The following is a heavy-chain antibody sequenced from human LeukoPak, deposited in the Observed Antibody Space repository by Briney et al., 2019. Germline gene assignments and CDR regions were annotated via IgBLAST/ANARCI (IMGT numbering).Heavy chain of an antibody. Sequence: GGSLRLSCKVSGFAFGNYWMSWVRRTPGKGLEWVANIKQDGSQKYYVDSVKGRFTISRDNAKNSLYLQMNSLRAEDTAVYYCARGQTTFDPWGQGTLVTVSS. J-gene: IGHJ5*02. CDR2: IKQDGSQK. V-gene: IGHV3-7*01. D-gene: IGHD1-7*01. CDR1: GFAFGNYW. CDR3: ARGQTTFDP.